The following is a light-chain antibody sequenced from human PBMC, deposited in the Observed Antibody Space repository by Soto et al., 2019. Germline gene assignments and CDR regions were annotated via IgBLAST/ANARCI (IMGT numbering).Light chain of an antibody. CDR2: EVS. J-gene: IGLJ3*02. CDR3: SSYTISNSWV. CDR1: SSDIGGYNY. Sequence: QSALTQPASVSGSPGQSITISCTGTSSDIGGYNYVSWYQQFPGKAPRLMIYEVSNRPSGVSNRCSGSKSGNTASLTISGLQAEDEGNYYCSSYTISNSWVFGGGTKLTVL. V-gene: IGLV2-14*01.